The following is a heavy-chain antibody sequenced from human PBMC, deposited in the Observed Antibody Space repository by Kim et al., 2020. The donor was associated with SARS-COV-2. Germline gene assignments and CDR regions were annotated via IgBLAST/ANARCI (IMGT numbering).Heavy chain of an antibody. CDR3: AKDNPSDYGGLKPYYYYYGMDV. Sequence: GGSLRLSCAASGFTFDDYTMHWVRQAPGKGLEWVSLISWDGGSTYYADSVKGRFTISRDNSKNSLYLQMNSLRTEDTALYYCAKDNPSDYGGLKPYYYYYGMDVWGQGTTVTVSS. D-gene: IGHD4-17*01. CDR2: ISWDGGST. CDR1: GFTFDDYT. J-gene: IGHJ6*02. V-gene: IGHV3-43*01.